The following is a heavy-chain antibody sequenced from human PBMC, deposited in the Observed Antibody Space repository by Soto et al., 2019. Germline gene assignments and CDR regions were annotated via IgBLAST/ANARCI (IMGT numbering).Heavy chain of an antibody. CDR2: ISAYNGNT. D-gene: IGHD3-22*01. V-gene: IGHV1-18*04. CDR1: GYTFTSYG. Sequence: ASVKVSCKASGYTFTSYGISWVRQAPGQGLEWMGWISAYNGNTNYAQKLQGRVTMTTDTSTSTAYMELRSLRSDDTAVYYCARASLGYYDSSGYTPFDYWGQGTLVTVYS. CDR3: ARASLGYYDSSGYTPFDY. J-gene: IGHJ4*02.